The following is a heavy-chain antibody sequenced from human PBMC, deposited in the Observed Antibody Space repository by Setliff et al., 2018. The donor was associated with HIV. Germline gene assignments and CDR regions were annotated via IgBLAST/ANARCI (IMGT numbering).Heavy chain of an antibody. CDR2: IYNSGTT. D-gene: IGHD2-21*01. CDR1: GGSISTNYYY. CDR3: ARGRYFRDISDSLLDF. J-gene: IGHJ4*02. V-gene: IGHV4-31*03. Sequence: KPSETLSLTCSVSGGSISTNYYYWSWIRQHPGKGLEWIGYIYNSGTTFYNPSLEGRLIMSVDPSKNQFSLKLTSVTAADTAVYYCARGRYFRDISDSLLDFWGQGTLVTVSS.